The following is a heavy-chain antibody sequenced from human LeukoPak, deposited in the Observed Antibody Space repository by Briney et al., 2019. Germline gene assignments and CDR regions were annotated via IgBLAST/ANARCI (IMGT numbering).Heavy chain of an antibody. Sequence: PSETLPLTCTVSGGSISSGGYYWSWIRQHPGKGLEWIGYIYYSGSTYYNPSLKSRVTISVDTSKNQFSLKLSSVTAADTAVYYCAEYGRDGYNSFDYWGQGTLVTVSS. CDR2: IYYSGST. D-gene: IGHD5-24*01. CDR1: GGSISSGGYY. CDR3: AEYGRDGYNSFDY. V-gene: IGHV4-31*03. J-gene: IGHJ4*02.